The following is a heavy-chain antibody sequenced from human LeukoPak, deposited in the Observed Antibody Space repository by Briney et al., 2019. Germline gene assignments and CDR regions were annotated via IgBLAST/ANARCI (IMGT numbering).Heavy chain of an antibody. CDR2: IRSDGSNK. CDR1: GFTFSNYD. Sequence: GGSLRLSCAASGFTFSNYDMHWVRQTPGKGLEWVAFIRSDGSNKYYADSVKGRFTISRDNSKNMLYLQMNSLRVEDTAVYYCAAHPGAGIAAPPGGYWGQGILVTVSS. V-gene: IGHV3-30*02. J-gene: IGHJ4*02. D-gene: IGHD6-6*01. CDR3: AAHPGAGIAAPPGGY.